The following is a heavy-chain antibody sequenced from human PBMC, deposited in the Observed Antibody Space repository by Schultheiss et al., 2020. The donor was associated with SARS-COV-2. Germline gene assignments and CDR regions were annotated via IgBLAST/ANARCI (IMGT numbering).Heavy chain of an antibody. CDR1: GFTFDDYA. CDR2: INSDGSST. J-gene: IGHJ6*02. D-gene: IGHD3-3*01. CDR3: ARDNPSYDFWSGVSTYYYYGMDV. Sequence: GGSLRLSCAASGFTFDDYAMHWVRQAPGKGLEWVSRINSDGSSTSYADSVKGRFTISRDNAKNTLYLQMNSLRAEDTAVYYCARDNPSYDFWSGVSTYYYYGMDVWGQGTTVTVSS. V-gene: IGHV3-74*01.